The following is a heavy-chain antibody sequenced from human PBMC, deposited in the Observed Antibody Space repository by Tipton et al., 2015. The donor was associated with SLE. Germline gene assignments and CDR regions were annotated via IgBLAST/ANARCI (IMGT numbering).Heavy chain of an antibody. J-gene: IGHJ4*02. V-gene: IGHV4-39*01. CDR2: IFYSGST. Sequence: WIRQPPGKGLEWVGSIFYSGSTYYNSSLKSRVTLSVDTSSNQFSLKLSSLTAADTAVYYCARRSRFYNYFDYWGQGTLLTVAS. D-gene: IGHD3-10*01. CDR3: ARRSRFYNYFDY.